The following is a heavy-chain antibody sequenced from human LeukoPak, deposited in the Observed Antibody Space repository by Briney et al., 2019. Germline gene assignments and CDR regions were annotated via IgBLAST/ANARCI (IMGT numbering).Heavy chain of an antibody. CDR3: GADYYYYYMDV. J-gene: IGHJ6*03. CDR2: IYYSGST. CDR1: GGSISSSSYY. Sequence: SETLSLTCTVSGGSISSSSYYWGWIRQPPGKGLEWIGSIYYSGSTYYNPSLKSRVTISVDTSKNQFSLKLSSVTAADTAVYYCGADYYYYYMDVWGKGTTVTVSS. D-gene: IGHD6-13*01. V-gene: IGHV4-39*07.